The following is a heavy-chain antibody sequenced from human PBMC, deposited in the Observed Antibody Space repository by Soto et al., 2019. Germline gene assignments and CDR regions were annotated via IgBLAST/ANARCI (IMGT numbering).Heavy chain of an antibody. CDR2: IIPIFGTA. CDR3: AREDARNAFDI. Sequence: ASVKVSCKASGGTFSSYAISWVRQAPGQGLEWMGGIIPIFGTANYAQKFQGRVAITADESTSTAYMELSSLRSEDTAVYYCAREDARNAFDIWGQGTMVTVSS. V-gene: IGHV1-69*13. CDR1: GGTFSSYA. J-gene: IGHJ3*02.